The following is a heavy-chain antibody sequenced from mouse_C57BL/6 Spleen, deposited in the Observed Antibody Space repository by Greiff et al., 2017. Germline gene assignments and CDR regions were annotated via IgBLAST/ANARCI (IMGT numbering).Heavy chain of an antibody. CDR2: ISSGGDYI. J-gene: IGHJ2*01. V-gene: IGHV5-9-1*02. D-gene: IGHD4-1*01. CDR1: GFTFSSYA. Sequence: EVTLQESGEGLVKPGGSLKLSCAASGFTFSSYAMSWVRQTPEKRLEWVAYISSGGDYIYYADTVKGRFTISRDNARNTLYLQMSSLKSEDTAMYYCTRSNWDVDYFDYWGQGTTLTVSS. CDR3: TRSNWDVDYFDY.